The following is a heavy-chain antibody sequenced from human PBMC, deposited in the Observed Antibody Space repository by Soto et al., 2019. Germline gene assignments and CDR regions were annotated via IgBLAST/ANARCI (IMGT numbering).Heavy chain of an antibody. Sequence: GESLKISCAASGFTFSSYAMSWVRQAPGKGLEWVSAISGSGGSTYYADSVKGRFTISRDNSKNTLYLQMNSLRAEDTAVYYCAKDYDFWSGRYYFDYWGQGTLVTVSS. D-gene: IGHD3-3*01. J-gene: IGHJ4*02. CDR2: ISGSGGST. V-gene: IGHV3-23*01. CDR3: AKDYDFWSGRYYFDY. CDR1: GFTFSSYA.